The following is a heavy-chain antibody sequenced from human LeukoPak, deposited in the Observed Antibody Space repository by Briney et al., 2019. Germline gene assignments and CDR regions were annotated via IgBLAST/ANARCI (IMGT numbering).Heavy chain of an antibody. CDR3: AKDSRYSSRVFQH. CDR2: ISYDGSNK. V-gene: IGHV3-30*18. J-gene: IGHJ1*01. D-gene: IGHD6-19*01. Sequence: SGGPLRLSCAASGFTFSSYGMHWVRQAPGKGLEWVAVISYDGSNKYYADSVKGRFTISRDNSKNTLYLQMNSLRAEDTAVYYCAKDSRYSSRVFQHWGQGTLVTVSS. CDR1: GFTFSSYG.